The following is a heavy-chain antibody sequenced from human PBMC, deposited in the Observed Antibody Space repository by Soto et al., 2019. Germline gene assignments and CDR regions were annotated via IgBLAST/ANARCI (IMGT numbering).Heavy chain of an antibody. J-gene: IGHJ6*02. V-gene: IGHV3-30*18. CDR2: ISYDGSNK. D-gene: IGHD3-3*01. CDR1: GFTFSSYG. Sequence: GGSLRLSCAASGFTFSSYGMHWVRQAPGKGLEWVAVISYDGSNKYYADSVKGRFTISRDNSKNTLYLQMNSLRAEDTAVYYCAKDSTISTRYYYYGMDVWGQGTTVTVSS. CDR3: AKDSTISTRYYYYGMDV.